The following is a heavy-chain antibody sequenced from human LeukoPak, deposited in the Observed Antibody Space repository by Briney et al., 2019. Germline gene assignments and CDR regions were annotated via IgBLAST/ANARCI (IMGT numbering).Heavy chain of an antibody. D-gene: IGHD5-24*01. V-gene: IGHV4-61*02. J-gene: IGHJ4*02. CDR1: GGSISSGSYY. CDR2: IYTSGST. CDR3: ARERYVDGYIDY. Sequence: SETLSLTCTVSGGSISSGSYYWSWIRQPAGKGLEWIGRIYTSGSTNYNPSLKSRVTISVDTSKNQFSLKLSSVTAADTAVYYCARERYVDGYIDYWGQGTLVTVSS.